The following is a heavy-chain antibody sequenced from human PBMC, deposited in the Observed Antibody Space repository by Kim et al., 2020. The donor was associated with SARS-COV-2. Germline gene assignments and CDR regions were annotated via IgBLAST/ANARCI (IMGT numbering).Heavy chain of an antibody. J-gene: IGHJ6*02. CDR3: AKIAPITMVRGVMDGGMDV. D-gene: IGHD3-10*01. CDR2: ISYDGSNK. Sequence: GGSLRLSCAASGFTFSSYGMHWVRQAPGKGLEWVAVISYDGSNKYYADSVKGRFTISRDNSKNTLYLQMNSLRAEDTAVYYCAKIAPITMVRGVMDGGMDVWGQGTTVTVSS. V-gene: IGHV3-30*18. CDR1: GFTFSSYG.